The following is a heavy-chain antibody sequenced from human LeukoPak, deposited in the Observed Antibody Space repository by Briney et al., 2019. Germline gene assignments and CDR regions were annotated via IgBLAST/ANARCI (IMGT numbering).Heavy chain of an antibody. Sequence: ASVTVSCKASGYTFTGYYMHWVRQAPGQGLEWMGWINPNSGGTNYAQKFQGRVTMTTDTSISTAYMELSRLRSDDTAVYYCASVVVGATRGDKAFDIWGQGTKVTVSS. J-gene: IGHJ3*02. CDR1: GYTFTGYY. V-gene: IGHV1-2*02. CDR2: INPNSGGT. D-gene: IGHD1-26*01. CDR3: ASVVVGATRGDKAFDI.